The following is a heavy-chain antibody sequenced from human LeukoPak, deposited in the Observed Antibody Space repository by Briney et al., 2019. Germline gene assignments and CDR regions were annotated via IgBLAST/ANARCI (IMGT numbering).Heavy chain of an antibody. CDR1: GGTFSSYA. CDR2: IIPIFGTA. J-gene: IGHJ4*02. V-gene: IGHV1-69*05. Sequence: ASVKVSCKASGGTFSSYAISWVRQAPGQGLEWMGGIIPIFGTANYAQKFQGRVTMTRDTSTSTVYMELSSLRSEDTAVYYCARAVGYYGSGSSNDYWGQGTLVTVSS. D-gene: IGHD3-10*01. CDR3: ARAVGYYGSGSSNDY.